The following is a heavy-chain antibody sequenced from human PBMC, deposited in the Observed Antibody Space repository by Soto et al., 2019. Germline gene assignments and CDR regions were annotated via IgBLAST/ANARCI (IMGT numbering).Heavy chain of an antibody. J-gene: IGHJ6*03. CDR1: GYTFTSYY. CDR3: ARDQQPSALYYDYYYMDV. Sequence: QVQLVQSGAEVKKPGASVTVSCKASGYTFTSYYIHWVRQAPGQGLEWMGIINPSGGSTSYAQKFQGRVTMTRYTSTSTVYMEVSGLWSEDTAVYYCARDQQPSALYYDYYYMDVWGKGTTVTVSS. D-gene: IGHD1-1*01. V-gene: IGHV1-46*03. CDR2: INPSGGST.